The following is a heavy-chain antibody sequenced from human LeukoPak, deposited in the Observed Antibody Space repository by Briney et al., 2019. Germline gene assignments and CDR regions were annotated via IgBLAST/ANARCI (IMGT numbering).Heavy chain of an antibody. Sequence: PSESLSLTCTVSAGSISSSCYYWGWIRQPPGKGLEGIGSIYHSGSTYYNPSLKSRVTMSVDTSENQFSLKLSSVTAADTTMYYCARHDVVPVIRRGFDFWGQGTLVTVSS. V-gene: IGHV4-39*01. CDR3: ARHDVVPVIRRGFDF. CDR2: IYHSGST. CDR1: AGSISSSCYY. D-gene: IGHD2-21*02. J-gene: IGHJ4*02.